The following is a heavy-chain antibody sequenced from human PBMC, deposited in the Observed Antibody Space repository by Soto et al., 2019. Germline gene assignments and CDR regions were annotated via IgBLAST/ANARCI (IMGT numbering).Heavy chain of an antibody. CDR3: AREGITIFGGVKPDAFAI. CDR1: GYTFTSYY. CDR2: INPSGGST. Sequence: ASVKVSCKASGYTFTSYYMHWVRQAPGQGLEWMGIINPSGGSTSYAQKFQGRVTMTRDTSTSTVYMELSSLRSEDTAVYYCAREGITIFGGVKPDAFAIWGQGTMVTVSS. D-gene: IGHD3-3*01. V-gene: IGHV1-46*01. J-gene: IGHJ3*02.